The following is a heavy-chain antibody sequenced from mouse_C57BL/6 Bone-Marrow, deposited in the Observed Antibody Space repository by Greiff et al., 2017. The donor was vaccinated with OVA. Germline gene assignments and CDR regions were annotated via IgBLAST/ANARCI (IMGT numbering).Heavy chain of an antibody. J-gene: IGHJ2*01. D-gene: IGHD3-2*02. CDR3: ARYRTAQAGVFDY. V-gene: IGHV7-3*01. Sequence: EVQGVESGGGLVQPGGSLSLSCAASGFTFTDYYMSWVRQPPGKALEWLGFIRNKANGYTTEYSASVKGQFTISRDNSQSILYLQMNALRAEDSATYYCARYRTAQAGVFDYWGQGTTLTVSS. CDR2: IRNKANGYTT. CDR1: GFTFTDYY.